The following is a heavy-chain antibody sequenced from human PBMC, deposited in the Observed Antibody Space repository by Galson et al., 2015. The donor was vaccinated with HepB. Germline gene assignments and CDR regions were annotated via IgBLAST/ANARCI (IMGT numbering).Heavy chain of an antibody. V-gene: IGHV3-30-3*01. CDR2: ISYNGSNK. J-gene: IGHJ4*02. Sequence: SLRLSCAASGFTFSSYTMHWVRQAPGKGLAWVAVISYNGSNKYYADSVKGRFTISRDNSKNTLFLQLNSLRAEDTAVYYCARDLGRVFDYWGRGTLVTVSS. CDR3: ARDLGRVFDY. D-gene: IGHD7-27*01. CDR1: GFTFSSYT.